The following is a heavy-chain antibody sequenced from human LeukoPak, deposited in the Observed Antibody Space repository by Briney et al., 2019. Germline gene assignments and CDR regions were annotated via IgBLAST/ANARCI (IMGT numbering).Heavy chain of an antibody. V-gene: IGHV3-11*01. J-gene: IGHJ4*02. Sequence: AGGSLRLSCAASGFTFSDYDMSWIRQAPGKGLEWVSYISSSGSTIYYADSVKGRFTISRDNAKNSLYLQMNSLRAEDTAVYYCARLPLAIEENFDYWGQGTLVTVSS. CDR1: GFTFSDYD. CDR3: ARLPLAIEENFDY. D-gene: IGHD2-2*02. CDR2: ISSSGSTI.